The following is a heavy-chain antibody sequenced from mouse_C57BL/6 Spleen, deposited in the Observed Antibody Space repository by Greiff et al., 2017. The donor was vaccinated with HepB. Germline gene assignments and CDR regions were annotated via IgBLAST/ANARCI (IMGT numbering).Heavy chain of an antibody. D-gene: IGHD2-2*01. CDR3: ARSEGNGYYFDY. V-gene: IGHV1-66*01. J-gene: IGHJ2*01. CDR2: IYPGSGNT. CDR1: GYSFTSYY. Sequence: QVQLQQSGPELVKPGASVKISCKASGYSFTSYYIHWVKQRPGQGLEWIGWIYPGSGNTKYNEKFKGKATLTADTSSSTAYMQLSSLTSEDSAVYYCARSEGNGYYFDYWGQGTTLTVSS.